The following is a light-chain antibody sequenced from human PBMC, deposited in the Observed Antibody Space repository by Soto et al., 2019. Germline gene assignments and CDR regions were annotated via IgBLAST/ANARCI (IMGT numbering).Light chain of an antibody. CDR3: QTWGTGIAV. CDR2: LNSDGSH. J-gene: IGLJ7*01. CDR1: SGHISYA. V-gene: IGLV4-69*01. Sequence: QPVLTQSPSASASLGASVKLTCTLSSGHISYAIAWHQQQPEKGPRYLMKLNSDGSHSKGDGIPDRFSGSSSGAERYLTISSLQSEDEAEYYCQTWGTGIAVFGGGTQLTVL.